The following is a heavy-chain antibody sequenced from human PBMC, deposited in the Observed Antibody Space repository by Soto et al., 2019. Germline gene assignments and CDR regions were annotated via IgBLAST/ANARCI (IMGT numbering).Heavy chain of an antibody. D-gene: IGHD1-1*01. CDR3: ARDRLRDDIENFFYYAMDV. J-gene: IGHJ6*02. Sequence: GGSLRLSCAASGFTFSDYSMSWVRQAPGKGLEWVSFIRSTDSYIYYADSVKGRFTISRDNANNSLYLQMNSLRAEDTAVYYCARDRLRDDIENFFYYAMDVWGPGTSVTVSS. CDR2: IRSTDSYI. CDR1: GFTFSDYS. V-gene: IGHV3-21*01.